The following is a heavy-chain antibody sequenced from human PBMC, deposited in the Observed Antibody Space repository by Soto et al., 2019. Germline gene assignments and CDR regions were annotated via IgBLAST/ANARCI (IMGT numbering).Heavy chain of an antibody. D-gene: IGHD1-26*01. J-gene: IGHJ4*02. CDR1: GFTFSSYA. Sequence: EVQLLEPGGGLVQPGGSLRLSCAASGFTFSSYAMSWVRQAPGKGLEWVSAISGSGGSTYYADSVKGRFTISRDKSMNTLYLQMNSLRAEDTAVYYCAKEWEQSLGGKYFDYWGQGTLVTVAS. CDR2: ISGSGGST. V-gene: IGHV3-23*01. CDR3: AKEWEQSLGGKYFDY.